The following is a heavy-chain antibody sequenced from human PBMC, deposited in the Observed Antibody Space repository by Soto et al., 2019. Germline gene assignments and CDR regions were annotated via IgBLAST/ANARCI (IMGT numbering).Heavy chain of an antibody. CDR1: GFTFNNFA. Sequence: EVQLLESGGGLVQPGGSLRLSCAASGFTFNNFAMSWVRQAPGKGLEWVSTISASGGETYYPDSVKGRFTISRDNSKSTLYLQINSLGADDTAVYYCAKDPPTTGTTFDYWGQGTLVSVSS. J-gene: IGHJ4*02. V-gene: IGHV3-23*01. D-gene: IGHD1-1*01. CDR2: ISASGGET. CDR3: AKDPPTTGTTFDY.